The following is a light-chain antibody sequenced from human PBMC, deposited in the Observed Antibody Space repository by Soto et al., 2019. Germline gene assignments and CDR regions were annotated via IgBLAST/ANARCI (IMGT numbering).Light chain of an antibody. CDR3: QQYENSYGLT. J-gene: IGKJ1*01. V-gene: IGKV3-11*01. Sequence: EILLTQSPATLSLSPGVIAASSCRVRQRVSSYLASYQQQPGQAARLLIYDASNTATGMPARFSGSGSGTDFTLTISSLVPEDFSVYYCQQYENSYGLTFGQGTKVDIK. CDR2: DAS. CDR1: QRVSSY.